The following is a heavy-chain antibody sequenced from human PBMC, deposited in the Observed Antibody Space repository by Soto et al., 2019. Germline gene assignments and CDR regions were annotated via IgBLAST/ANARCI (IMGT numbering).Heavy chain of an antibody. J-gene: IGHJ4*02. Sequence: SVTVSCQASGGTFSSYTISWVRQAPGQGLEWMGRIIPILGIANYAQKFQGRVTVTADKSTSTAYMELSSLRSEDTAVYYCARAVFSDPLDYWGQGTLLTVSS. V-gene: IGHV1-69*02. D-gene: IGHD2-8*01. CDR3: ARAVFSDPLDY. CDR1: GGTFSSYT. CDR2: IIPILGIA.